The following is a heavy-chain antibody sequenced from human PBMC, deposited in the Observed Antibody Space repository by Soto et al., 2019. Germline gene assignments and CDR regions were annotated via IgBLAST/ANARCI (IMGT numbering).Heavy chain of an antibody. D-gene: IGHD3-3*01. CDR1: GFTFSSYA. V-gene: IGHV3-23*01. J-gene: IGHJ4*02. CDR2: ISGSGGST. Sequence: GGSLRLSCAASGFTFSSYALSWVRQAPGKGLEWVSGISGSGGSTYHADPVKGRLTISRDNSKDTLFLQMNSLRAEDTAIYYCAKHVEIFGDSYIAGRGQGTLVTVSS. CDR3: AKHVEIFGDSYIAG.